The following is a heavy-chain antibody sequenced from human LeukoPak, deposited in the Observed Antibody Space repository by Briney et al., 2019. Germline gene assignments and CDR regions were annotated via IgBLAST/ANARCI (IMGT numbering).Heavy chain of an antibody. Sequence: GGSLRLSCAASGFTFSSYGMHWVRQAPGKGLEWVAVISYDGSNKYYADSVKGRFTISRDNSKNTLYLQMNSLRAEDTAVYYCANSPSIAAAGTHYWGQGTLVTVSS. J-gene: IGHJ4*02. CDR1: GFTFSSYG. CDR3: ANSPSIAAAGTHY. D-gene: IGHD6-13*01. CDR2: ISYDGSNK. V-gene: IGHV3-30*18.